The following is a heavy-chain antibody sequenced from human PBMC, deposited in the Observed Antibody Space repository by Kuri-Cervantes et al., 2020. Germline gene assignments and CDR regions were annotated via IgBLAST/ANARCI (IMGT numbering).Heavy chain of an antibody. CDR1: GFTVSSNY. CDR3: ARDSLGGSDLDY. D-gene: IGHD3-10*01. CDR2: IYSGGST. J-gene: IGHJ4*02. Sequence: GGSLRLSCAASGFTVSSNYMSWVRQAPGKGLEWVSVIYSGGSTYYADSVKGRFTISRDNSKNTLYLQMNSLRAEDTAVYYCARDSLGGSDLDYWDQGTLVTVSS. V-gene: IGHV3-66*01.